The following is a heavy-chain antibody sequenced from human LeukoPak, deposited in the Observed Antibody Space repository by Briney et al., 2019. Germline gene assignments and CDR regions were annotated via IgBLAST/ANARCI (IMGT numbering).Heavy chain of an antibody. D-gene: IGHD3-10*01. CDR3: ARDKGVFPGDYYYGMDV. CDR2: IYYSGST. Sequence: SETLSLTCTVSGGSISSYYWSWIRQPPGKGLEWIGYIYYSGSTNYNPSLKSRVTISVDTSKNQFSLKLSSVTAADTAVYYRARDKGVFPGDYYYGMDVWGQGTTVTVSS. CDR1: GGSISSYY. J-gene: IGHJ6*02. V-gene: IGHV4-59*01.